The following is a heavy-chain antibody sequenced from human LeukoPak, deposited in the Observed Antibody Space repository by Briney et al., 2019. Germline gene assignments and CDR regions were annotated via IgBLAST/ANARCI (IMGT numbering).Heavy chain of an antibody. CDR2: INPNSGGT. Sequence: ASVKVSCKASGYTFTDYYLHWVRQAPGQGLEWMGWINPNSGGTNYAQTFQGRVTMTRDTSITTAYLELSRLRSDDTAVYYCARIGSSHYFDFWGQGTLVIASS. CDR1: GYTFTDYY. CDR3: ARIGSSHYFDF. V-gene: IGHV1-2*02. D-gene: IGHD2-2*01. J-gene: IGHJ4*02.